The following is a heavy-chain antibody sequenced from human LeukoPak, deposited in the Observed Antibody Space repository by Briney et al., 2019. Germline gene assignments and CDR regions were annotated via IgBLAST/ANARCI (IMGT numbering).Heavy chain of an antibody. Sequence: QAGGSLRLSCAASGFTFSSYAMSWVRQAPGKGLEWVSAISGSGGSTYYADSVKGRFTISRDNSKNTLYLQMNSLRAEDTAVYYCATSSTSRRLNDYWGQGTLVTVSS. V-gene: IGHV3-23*01. CDR2: ISGSGGST. J-gene: IGHJ4*02. CDR1: GFTFSSYA. CDR3: ATSSTSRRLNDY. D-gene: IGHD2-2*01.